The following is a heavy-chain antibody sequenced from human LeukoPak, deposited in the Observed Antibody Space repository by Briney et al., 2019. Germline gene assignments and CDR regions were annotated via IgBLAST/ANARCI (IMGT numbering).Heavy chain of an antibody. CDR2: IYSSGST. CDR1: GGSISTYY. Sequence: SETLSLTCTVSGGSISTYYWNWIRQPPGKGLEWIGYIYSSGSTNYYPSLKRRVTTSVDASKTQFSLRLNPVTAADTAVYYCGRAGGYSSSWSLWGQGTLVTVSS. V-gene: IGHV4-59*01. CDR3: GRAGGYSSSWSL. D-gene: IGHD6-13*01. J-gene: IGHJ4*02.